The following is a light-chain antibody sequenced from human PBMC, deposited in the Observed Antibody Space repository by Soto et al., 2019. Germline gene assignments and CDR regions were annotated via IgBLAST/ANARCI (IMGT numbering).Light chain of an antibody. V-gene: IGLV1-40*01. J-gene: IGLJ1*01. CDR3: QSYDSRLNGYV. Sequence: QAVVTQPPSVSGAPGQRVTIPCTGSSSNIGAGYDVHWYQQLPGTAPKLLIYGNSNRPSGVPDRFSGSKSGTSASLAITGLQAEDDADYYCQSYDSRLNGYVFGTGTKLTVL. CDR2: GNS. CDR1: SSNIGAGYD.